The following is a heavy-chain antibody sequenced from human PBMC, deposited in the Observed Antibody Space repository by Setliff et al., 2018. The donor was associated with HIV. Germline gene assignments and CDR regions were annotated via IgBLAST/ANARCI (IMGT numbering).Heavy chain of an antibody. CDR3: AYYSSGSFYLGYYYYHGKDV. CDR1: GFTFSSYE. J-gene: IGHJ6*02. D-gene: IGHD3-10*01. Sequence: GGSLRLSCAASGFTFSSYEMNWVRQAPGKGLEWVSDISSSGSTIYYADSVKGRFTISRDNAKNSLYLQMNSLRAEDTAVYYCAYYSSGSFYLGYYYYHGKDVWGQGTTVTVSS. CDR2: ISSSGSTI. V-gene: IGHV3-48*03.